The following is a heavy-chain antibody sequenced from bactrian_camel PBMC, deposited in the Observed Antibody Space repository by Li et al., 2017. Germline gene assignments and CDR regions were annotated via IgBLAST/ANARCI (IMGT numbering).Heavy chain of an antibody. D-gene: IGHD2*01. CDR3: AVSRSGCLTSCRGTYCPRPV. Sequence: VQLVESGGGSVQAGGSLRLSCAASGYSYKSPCMGWFRQRPGKEREQVSTINVYRTPTYADSVKGRFTISQDIANNALYLEMNDLKPEDSAMYYCAVSRSGCLTSCRGTYCPRPVGGQGTQVTVS. J-gene: IGHJ4*01. V-gene: IGHV3S42*01. CDR2: INVYRTP. CDR1: GYSYKSPC.